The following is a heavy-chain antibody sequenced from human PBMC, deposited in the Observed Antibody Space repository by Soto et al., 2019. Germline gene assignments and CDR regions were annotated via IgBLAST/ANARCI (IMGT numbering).Heavy chain of an antibody. J-gene: IGHJ5*02. Sequence: GGALRLSCAASGFTFSSYAMSWVRQAPGKGLEWVSAISGSGGSTYYADSVKGRFTISRDNSKNTLYLQMNSLRAEDTAVYYCAKERHYHILTGYFAGLPWFDPWGQGTLVTVSS. D-gene: IGHD3-9*01. CDR1: GFTFSSYA. V-gene: IGHV3-23*01. CDR3: AKERHYHILTGYFAGLPWFDP. CDR2: ISGSGGST.